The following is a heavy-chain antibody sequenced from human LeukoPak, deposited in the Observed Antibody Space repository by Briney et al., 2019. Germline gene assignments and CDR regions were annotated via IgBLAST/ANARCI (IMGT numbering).Heavy chain of an antibody. V-gene: IGHV3-23*01. J-gene: IGHJ4*02. CDR1: GFTFSSYA. CDR2: ISGSGGST. CDR3: AKGPYSNYGRNFDY. Sequence: GGSLRLSCAASGFTFSSYAMSWVRQAPGKGLEWVSAISGSGGSTYYADSVKGRFTIFRDNSKNTLYLQMNSLRAEDTAVYYCAKGPYSNYGRNFDYWGQGTLVTVSS. D-gene: IGHD4-4*01.